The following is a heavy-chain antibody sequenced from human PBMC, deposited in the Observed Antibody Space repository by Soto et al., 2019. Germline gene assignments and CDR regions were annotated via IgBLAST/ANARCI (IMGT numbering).Heavy chain of an antibody. Sequence: QVQLVQSGAEVKKPGASVKVSCKASGYTFTSYGISWVRQAPGQGLEWMGWISAYNGNTNYAQKIQGRVTMTTDTSTSTAYMELRSLRSDDTAVYYCAMSLRYFDWLDYYFDYWGQGTLVTVSS. D-gene: IGHD3-9*01. CDR2: ISAYNGNT. V-gene: IGHV1-18*01. CDR1: GYTFTSYG. CDR3: AMSLRYFDWLDYYFDY. J-gene: IGHJ4*02.